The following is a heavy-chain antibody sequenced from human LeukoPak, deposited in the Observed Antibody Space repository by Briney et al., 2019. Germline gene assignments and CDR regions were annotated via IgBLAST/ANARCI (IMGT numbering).Heavy chain of an antibody. Sequence: PGGSLRLSCAASGFIFSSYGMHWVRQAPGKGPEWVAVIWYDGSNKYNADSVKGRFTISRDNSKNTLYLEMNSLRAEDTAVYYCARDKGRNVIWTLEYWGQGTLVTVSS. V-gene: IGHV3-33*01. CDR1: GFIFSSYG. CDR2: IWYDGSNK. D-gene: IGHD2-15*01. CDR3: ARDKGRNVIWTLEY. J-gene: IGHJ4*02.